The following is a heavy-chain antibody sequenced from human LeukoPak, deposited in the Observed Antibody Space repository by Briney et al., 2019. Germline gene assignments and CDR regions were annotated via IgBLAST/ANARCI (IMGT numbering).Heavy chain of an antibody. V-gene: IGHV3-23*01. CDR1: GFTVSSNE. CDR3: AKSESNYYMDV. J-gene: IGHJ6*03. CDR2: ISGSGGST. Sequence: GGSLRLSCAASGFTVSSNEMSWVRQAPGKGLEWVSAISGSGGSTYYADSVKGRFTISRDNSKNTLYLQMNSLRAEDTAVYYCAKSESNYYMDVWGKGTTVTVSS.